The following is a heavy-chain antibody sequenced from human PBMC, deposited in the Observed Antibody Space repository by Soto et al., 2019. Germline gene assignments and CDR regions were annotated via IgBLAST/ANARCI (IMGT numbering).Heavy chain of an antibody. Sequence: EVQLVESGGGLVKPGGSLRLSCAASGFTFSSYSMNWVRQAPGKGLEWVSSISSSSSYIYYADSVKGRFTISRDNAKNSLYLQMNSLSAEDTAVYYCARDWSGDGEAPLDYWGQGTLVTVSS. CDR2: ISSSSSYI. J-gene: IGHJ4*02. CDR3: ARDWSGDGEAPLDY. D-gene: IGHD4-17*01. CDR1: GFTFSSYS. V-gene: IGHV3-21*01.